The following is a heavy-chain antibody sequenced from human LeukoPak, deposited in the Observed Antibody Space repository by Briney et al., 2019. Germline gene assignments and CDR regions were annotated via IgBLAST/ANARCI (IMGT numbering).Heavy chain of an antibody. J-gene: IGHJ4*02. D-gene: IGHD1-26*01. CDR2: ISAYNGNT. Sequence: ASVKVSCKASGYTFTSYGISWVRQAPGQGLEWMGWISAYNGNTNYAQKFQGRVTVTTDTSTTTAYMELRSLRFDDTAIYYCARDWEIGLFGYFDCWGQGTLVTVSS. CDR1: GYTFTSYG. CDR3: ARDWEIGLFGYFDC. V-gene: IGHV1-18*04.